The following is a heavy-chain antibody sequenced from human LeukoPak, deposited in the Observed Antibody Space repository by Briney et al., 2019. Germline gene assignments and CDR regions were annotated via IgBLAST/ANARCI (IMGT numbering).Heavy chain of an antibody. Sequence: SETLSLTCTVSGYSISSGYYWGWIRQPPGQGLEWIGSIYHSGTTYYNPSLKSRVTISVDTSKNQFSLKLSSVTAADTAVYYCARHQRGNSDAFDIWGQGTMVTVSS. J-gene: IGHJ3*02. CDR1: GYSISSGYY. CDR2: IYHSGTT. CDR3: ARHQRGNSDAFDI. D-gene: IGHD4-23*01. V-gene: IGHV4-38-2*02.